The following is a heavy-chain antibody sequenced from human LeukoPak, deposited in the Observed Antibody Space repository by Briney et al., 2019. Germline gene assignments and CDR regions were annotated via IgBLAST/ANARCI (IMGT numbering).Heavy chain of an antibody. CDR2: ISGSGAYT. Sequence: GGSLGLSCAASGFTFSSYAMSWVRQAPGKGLEWVSTISGSGAYTYYADSVKGRFTISRDNSKNTLYLQMNSLRAEDTAVYYCAKYFASGSYYKLPHWGQGTLVTVSS. J-gene: IGHJ1*01. V-gene: IGHV3-23*01. D-gene: IGHD3-10*01. CDR1: GFTFSSYA. CDR3: AKYFASGSYYKLPH.